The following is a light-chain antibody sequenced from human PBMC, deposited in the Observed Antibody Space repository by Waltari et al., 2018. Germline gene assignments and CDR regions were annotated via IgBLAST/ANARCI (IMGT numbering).Light chain of an antibody. V-gene: IGLV2-14*03. CDR3: SSFTTTNSWV. Sequence: HSALAQPASVSGSPGQSISISCTGTSRDVGAQNYVSWYQQHPGKAPRLMIYDVNNRPSGVSNRFSGSKSGNTASLTISGLQAEDEADYYCSSFTTTNSWVFGGGTKLTVL. CDR1: SRDVGAQNY. CDR2: DVN. J-gene: IGLJ3*02.